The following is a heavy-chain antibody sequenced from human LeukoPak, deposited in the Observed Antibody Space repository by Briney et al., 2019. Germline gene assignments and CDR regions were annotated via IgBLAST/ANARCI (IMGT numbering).Heavy chain of an antibody. Sequence: ASVKVSCKASGGTFSSYAISWVRQAPGQGLEWMGGIIPIFGTANYAQKFQGRVTITADESTSTAYMELSSLRSEDTAAYYCARVYQNDYFDYWGQGTLVTVSS. CDR3: ARVYQNDYFDY. CDR1: GGTFSSYA. V-gene: IGHV1-69*13. CDR2: IIPIFGTA. D-gene: IGHD2-8*01. J-gene: IGHJ4*02.